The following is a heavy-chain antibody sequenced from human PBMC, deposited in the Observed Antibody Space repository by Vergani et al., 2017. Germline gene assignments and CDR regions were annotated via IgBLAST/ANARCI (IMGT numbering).Heavy chain of an antibody. CDR3: ATQDYYDSSGYYLDFDY. J-gene: IGHJ4*02. D-gene: IGHD3-22*01. V-gene: IGHV3-23*04. CDR1: GFTFSSYA. CDR2: ISGSGGST. Sequence: EVQLVESGGGLIQPGGSLRLSCAASGFTFSSYAMSWVRQAPGKGLEWVSAISGSGGSTYYADSVKGRFTISRDNSKNTLYLQMNSLRAEDTAVYYCATQDYYDSSGYYLDFDYWGQGTLVTVSS.